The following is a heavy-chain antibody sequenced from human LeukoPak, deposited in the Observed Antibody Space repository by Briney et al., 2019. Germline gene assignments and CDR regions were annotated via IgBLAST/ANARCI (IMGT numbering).Heavy chain of an antibody. CDR1: GGSISSYY. CDR3: ARMIAVAGHFDY. Sequence: SETLSLTCTVSGGSISSYYWSWIRQPPGKGLEWIGYIYYSGSTNYNPSLKRRVTISVDTSKNQFSLKLSSVTAADTAVYYCARMIAVAGHFDYWGQGTLVTVSS. V-gene: IGHV4-59*08. D-gene: IGHD6-19*01. J-gene: IGHJ4*02. CDR2: IYYSGST.